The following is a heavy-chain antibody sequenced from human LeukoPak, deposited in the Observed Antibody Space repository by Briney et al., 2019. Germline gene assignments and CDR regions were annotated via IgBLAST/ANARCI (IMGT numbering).Heavy chain of an antibody. V-gene: IGHV1-2*02. Sequence: GASVNVYCKASGYTFTNSYMHWGRQAPGQGLEWVGWINLNNGGTNHAQKFQGRVTMTSDTSIRTAYMEVNSLRFHDTAVYYCARTAGGSGRWGDNLFDPWGQGTLVTVSS. CDR2: INLNNGGT. D-gene: IGHD3-10*01. J-gene: IGHJ5*02. CDR3: ARTAGGSGRWGDNLFDP. CDR1: GYTFTNSY.